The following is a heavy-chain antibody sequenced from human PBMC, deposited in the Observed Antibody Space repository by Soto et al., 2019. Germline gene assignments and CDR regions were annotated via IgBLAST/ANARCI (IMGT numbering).Heavy chain of an antibody. CDR2: IYWDDDK. Sequence: QITLKESGPTLVKPTQTLTLTCTFSGFSLSTSGVGVGWIRQPPGKALEWLALIYWDDDKRYSPSLKSRLTITKDTSKNQVVLTMTNMDPVDTATYYCAHRQRPGQWLPSAEYFQHWGQGTLVTVSS. J-gene: IGHJ1*01. D-gene: IGHD6-19*01. CDR3: AHRQRPGQWLPSAEYFQH. V-gene: IGHV2-5*02. CDR1: GFSLSTSGVG.